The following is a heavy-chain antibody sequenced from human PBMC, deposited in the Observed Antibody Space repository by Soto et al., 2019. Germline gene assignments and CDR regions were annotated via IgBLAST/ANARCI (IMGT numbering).Heavy chain of an antibody. CDR2: IYYSGST. Sequence: QVQLQESGPGQVKPSETLSLTCTVSGGSISSDYWSWIRQPPGKGLEWIGYIYYSGSTNYNPSLKSRVTISVDTSKNQFSLKLSSVTAADTAVYYCARLGRYCSGGRCYAWFDPWGQGTLVPVSS. J-gene: IGHJ5*02. CDR1: GGSISSDY. V-gene: IGHV4-59*08. CDR3: ARLGRYCSGGRCYAWFDP. D-gene: IGHD2-15*01.